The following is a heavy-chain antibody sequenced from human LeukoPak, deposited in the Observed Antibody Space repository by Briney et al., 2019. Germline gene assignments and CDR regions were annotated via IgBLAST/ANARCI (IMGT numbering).Heavy chain of an antibody. V-gene: IGHV3-23*01. CDR3: ARQLGYCSDGNCYFDF. CDR1: GFTFTSYA. Sequence: LTGGSLRLSCAASGFTFTSYAMSWVRQVPGKGLEWVSAVSTSGGSTYYADSVRGRFSISRDNSKNTLYLQMNSLRVEDTAVYFCARQLGYCSDGNCYFDFWGQGTLVTVSS. D-gene: IGHD2-15*01. CDR2: VSTSGGST. J-gene: IGHJ4*02.